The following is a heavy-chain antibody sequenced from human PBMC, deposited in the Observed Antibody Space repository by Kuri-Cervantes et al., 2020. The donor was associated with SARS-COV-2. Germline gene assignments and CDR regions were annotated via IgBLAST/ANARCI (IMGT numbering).Heavy chain of an antibody. V-gene: IGHV4-34*01. J-gene: IGHJ4*02. CDR2: IKHSGST. D-gene: IGHD3-22*01. Sequence: GSLRLSCAVYGGSFSGYYWSWIRQPSGKGLEWIGEIKHSGSTNYNPSLKSRVTISVDTSKNQFSLKLSSVTAADTAVYYCASSSRGYYDSSGYYRYWGQGTLVTVSS. CDR3: ASSSRGYYDSSGYYRY. CDR1: GGSFSGYY.